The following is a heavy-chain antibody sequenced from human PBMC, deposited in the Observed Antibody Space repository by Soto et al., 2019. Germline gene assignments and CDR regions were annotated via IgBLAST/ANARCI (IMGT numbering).Heavy chain of an antibody. J-gene: IGHJ6*03. CDR2: IYYSGST. V-gene: IGHV4-59*01. CDR3: ASNLGELSQLWSFTGYYYYMDV. CDR1: GGSISSYY. Sequence: SETLSLTCTVSGGSISSYYWSWIRQPPGKGLEWIGYIYYSGSTNYNPSLKSRVTISVDTSKNQFSLKLSSVTAADTAVYYCASNLGELSQLWSFTGYYYYMDVWGKGTTVTVSS. D-gene: IGHD5-18*01.